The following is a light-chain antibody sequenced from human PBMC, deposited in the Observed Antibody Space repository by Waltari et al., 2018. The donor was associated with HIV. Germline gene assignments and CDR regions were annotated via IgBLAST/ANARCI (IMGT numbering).Light chain of an antibody. J-gene: IGKJ5*01. CDR1: QGISNW. CDR3: QQYNSDPS. Sequence: DSHMTQSPSTLSAFVGDRVTITCRASQGISNWLAWYQQKPGKAPKLLIPKASVLENGVSSRFSGSRFGTDFTLIIDSLEPDDFATYYCQQYNSDPSFGQGTRLEMK. V-gene: IGKV1-5*03. CDR2: KAS.